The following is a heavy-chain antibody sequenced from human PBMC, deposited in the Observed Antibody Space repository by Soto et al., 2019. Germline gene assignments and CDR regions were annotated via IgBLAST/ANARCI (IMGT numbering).Heavy chain of an antibody. J-gene: IGHJ5*02. D-gene: IGHD2-2*01. V-gene: IGHV1-18*01. CDR3: ARAVYCSSTSCYFGWFGP. CDR2: ISAYNGNT. CDR1: GYTFTRYR. Sequence: ASVKVSCKASGYTFTRYRISWVRQAPGQGLEWMGWISAYNGNTNYAQKLQGRVTMTTDTSTSTAYMELRSLRSDDTAVYYCARAVYCSSTSCYFGWFGPRGQGTLVTVSS.